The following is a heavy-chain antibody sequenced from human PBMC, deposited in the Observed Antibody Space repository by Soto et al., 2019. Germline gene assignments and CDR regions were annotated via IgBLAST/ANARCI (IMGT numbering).Heavy chain of an antibody. D-gene: IGHD2-2*01. CDR1: GFTFSSYA. CDR2: MGGSGRST. V-gene: IGHV3-21*01. CDR3: ARVKTHCSSTSCAPGYFDY. Sequence: GGSLRLSCAASGFTFSSYAMTWVRQAPGKGLEWVSSMGGSGRSTYYTDSVKGRFTISRDNAKNSLYLQMNSLRAEDTAVYYCARVKTHCSSTSCAPGYFDYWGQGTLVTVSS. J-gene: IGHJ4*02.